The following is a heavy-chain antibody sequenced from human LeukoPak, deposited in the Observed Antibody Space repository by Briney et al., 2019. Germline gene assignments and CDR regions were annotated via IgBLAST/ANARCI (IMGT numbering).Heavy chain of an antibody. CDR2: IKQDGSEK. CDR1: GFTFSSYW. CDR3: ARVRPHTIFGVVRYYYYYGMDV. J-gene: IGHJ6*02. D-gene: IGHD3-3*01. Sequence: GGSLRLSCAASGFTFSSYWMSWVRQAPGKGLEWVANIKQDGSEKYYVDSVKGRFTISRDNAKNSLYLQMNSLRAEDTAVYYCARVRPHTIFGVVRYYYYYGMDVWGQGTTVTVSS. V-gene: IGHV3-7*05.